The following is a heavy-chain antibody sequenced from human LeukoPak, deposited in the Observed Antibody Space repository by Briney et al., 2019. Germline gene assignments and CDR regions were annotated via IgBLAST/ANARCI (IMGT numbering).Heavy chain of an antibody. CDR3: AKTKYSSSWYESDWFDP. V-gene: IGHV3-23*01. Sequence: GGSRRLSCAASGFTFSSYAMSWVRQAPGKGLEWVSAISGSGGSTYYADSVKGRFTISRDNSKNTLYLQMNSLRAEDTAVYYCAKTKYSSSWYESDWFDPWGQGTLVTVSS. D-gene: IGHD6-13*01. CDR2: ISGSGGST. J-gene: IGHJ5*02. CDR1: GFTFSSYA.